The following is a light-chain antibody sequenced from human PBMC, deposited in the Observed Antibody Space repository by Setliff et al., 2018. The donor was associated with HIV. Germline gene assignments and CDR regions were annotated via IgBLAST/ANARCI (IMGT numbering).Light chain of an antibody. CDR2: AVS. V-gene: IGLV2-14*03. Sequence: QSALTKPASVSGSPGQSITISCTGSSSDVGGYNYVSWYQQHPGKAPKLMIYAVSNRPSGVSNRFSGSKSGNTASLTISGLQAEDEADYYCSSYTSSTPLYVFGTGTKVTVL. CDR3: SSYTSSTPLYV. CDR1: SSDVGGYNY. J-gene: IGLJ1*01.